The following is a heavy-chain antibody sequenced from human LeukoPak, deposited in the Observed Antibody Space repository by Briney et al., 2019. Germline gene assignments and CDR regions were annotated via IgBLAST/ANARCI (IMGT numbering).Heavy chain of an antibody. V-gene: IGHV3-30*04. CDR3: ARGSLPGSYYY. CDR2: ISYDGSNK. Sequence: GGSLRLSCAASGFTFSSYAMHWVRQAPGKGLEWVAVISYDGSNKYYADSVKGRFTISRDNSKNTLYLQMNSLRAEDTAVYYCARGSLPGSYYYWGQGTLVTVSS. D-gene: IGHD3-10*01. J-gene: IGHJ4*02. CDR1: GFTFSSYA.